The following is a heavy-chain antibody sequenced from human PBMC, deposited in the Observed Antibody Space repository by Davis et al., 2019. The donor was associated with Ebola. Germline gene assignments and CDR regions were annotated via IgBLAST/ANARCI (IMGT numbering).Heavy chain of an antibody. J-gene: IGHJ6*02. D-gene: IGHD2/OR15-2a*01. CDR1: GGTFSSYA. V-gene: IGHV1-69*04. CDR2: IIPILGIA. CDR3: ARDSFLWWPYSYYGMNV. Sequence: AASVKVSCKASGGTFSSYAISWVRQAPGQGLEWMGRIIPILGIANYAQKFQGRVTITADESTSTAYMELRSLRSDDTAVYYCARDSFLWWPYSYYGMNVWGQGTTVTVSS.